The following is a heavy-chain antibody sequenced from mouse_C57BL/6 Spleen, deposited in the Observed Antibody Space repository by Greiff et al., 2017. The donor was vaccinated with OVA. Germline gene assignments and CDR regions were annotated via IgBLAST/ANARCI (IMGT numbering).Heavy chain of an antibody. D-gene: IGHD4-1*01. Sequence: EVQLVESGGDLVKPGGSLKLSCAASGFTFSSYGMSWVRQTPDKRLEWVATISSGGSYTYYPDSVKGRFTISRENAKNTLYLQMSSLKSEDTAVYYCARCGWDAFDYWGQGTLVTVSA. CDR1: GFTFSSYG. CDR3: ARCGWDAFDY. V-gene: IGHV5-6*01. J-gene: IGHJ3*01. CDR2: ISSGGSYT.